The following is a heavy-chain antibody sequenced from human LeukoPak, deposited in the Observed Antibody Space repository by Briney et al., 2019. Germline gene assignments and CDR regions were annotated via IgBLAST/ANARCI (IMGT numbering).Heavy chain of an antibody. CDR2: IKSKSDGGTI. J-gene: IGHJ4*02. D-gene: IGHD6-19*01. CDR3: TTVSGYISGPLED. V-gene: IGHV3-15*01. CDR1: GFTFGDYA. Sequence: GGSLRLSCTASGFTFGDYAMNWFRQAPGKGLEWVGRIKSKSDGGTIEYASPVKGRFTISRDDSKNTLYLQLNSLNTEDTAVYYCTTVSGYISGPLEDGGKGTLVPVS.